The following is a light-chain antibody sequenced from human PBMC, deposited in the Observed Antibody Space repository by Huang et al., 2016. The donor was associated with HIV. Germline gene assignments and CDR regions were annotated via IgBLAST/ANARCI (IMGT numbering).Light chain of an antibody. Sequence: EIVMTQSPATLSVSPGERATLSCRPSQSVSSDLAWYQQTPGQAPRLLIYGASNRATGIPARFSGSGSGTEFTLTISSLQSEDFAVYYCQQYSNWPPYTFGQGTKLEIK. CDR3: QQYSNWPPYT. CDR2: GAS. V-gene: IGKV3D-15*01. J-gene: IGKJ2*01. CDR1: QSVSSD.